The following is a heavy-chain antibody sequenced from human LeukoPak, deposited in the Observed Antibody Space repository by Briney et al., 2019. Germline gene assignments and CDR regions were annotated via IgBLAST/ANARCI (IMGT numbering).Heavy chain of an antibody. CDR1: GFTFTTYA. D-gene: IGHD3-10*01. CDR3: ARGVTYLGDFDY. CDR2: ISGSGGAT. Sequence: GGSLRLSCTASGFTFTTYAMSWVRQAPGKGLEWVSTISGSGGATYSADSVKGRFIISRDNSKNTLSLQMNSLRAEDTAVYYCARGVTYLGDFDYWGQGTLVTVSS. V-gene: IGHV3-23*01. J-gene: IGHJ4*02.